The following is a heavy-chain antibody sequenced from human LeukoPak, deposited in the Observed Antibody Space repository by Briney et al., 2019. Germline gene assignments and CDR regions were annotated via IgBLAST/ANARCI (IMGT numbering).Heavy chain of an antibody. CDR2: IYHSGST. CDR1: GGSISSSNW. V-gene: IGHV4-4*02. J-gene: IGHJ4*02. Sequence: SETLSLTCAVSGGSISSSNWWSWVRQPPGKGLEWIGEIYHSGSTNYNPSLKSRVTISVDKSKNQFSLTLSSVTTADAAVYYCARGQKYRNGYTVTELGSGYFAYWGQGTLVTVSS. CDR3: ARGQKYRNGYTVTELGSGYFAY. D-gene: IGHD5-18*01.